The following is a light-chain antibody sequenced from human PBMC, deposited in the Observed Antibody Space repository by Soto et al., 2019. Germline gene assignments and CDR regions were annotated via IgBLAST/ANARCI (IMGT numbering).Light chain of an antibody. CDR3: SSYASSSTLV. J-gene: IGLJ2*01. CDR1: SSDVGGYDY. V-gene: IGLV2-14*01. CDR2: DVS. Sequence: QSVLTQPPSVSGAPGQRVTISCTGTSSDVGGYDYVSWYQQHPGKVPKLMIYDVSSRPSGVSNRFSGSKSGNTASLTISGLQAEDEADYYCSSYASSSTLVFGGGTKLTVL.